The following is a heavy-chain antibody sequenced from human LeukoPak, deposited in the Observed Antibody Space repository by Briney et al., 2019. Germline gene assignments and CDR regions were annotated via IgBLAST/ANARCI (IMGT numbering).Heavy chain of an antibody. Sequence: SETLSLTCTVSGGSISSYYWSWIRQPPGKGLEWIGYIYYSGSTNYNPSLKSRVTISVDTSKNQFSLELSSVTAADTAVYYCARLGDTAMVTPAGMDVWGQGTTVTVSS. J-gene: IGHJ6*02. CDR2: IYYSGST. CDR1: GGSISSYY. D-gene: IGHD5-18*01. CDR3: ARLGDTAMVTPAGMDV. V-gene: IGHV4-59*08.